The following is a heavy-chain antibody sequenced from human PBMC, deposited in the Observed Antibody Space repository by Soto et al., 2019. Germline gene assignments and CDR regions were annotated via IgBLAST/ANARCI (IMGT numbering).Heavy chain of an antibody. CDR3: ARSSGYSSGWYYFDY. CDR1: GYTFTSYA. D-gene: IGHD6-19*01. CDR2: INAGNGNT. Sequence: QVQLVQSGAEVKKPGASVKVSCKASGYTFTSYAMHWVRQAPGQRLEWMGWINAGNGNTKYSQKFQGRVTITRDTSASTAYMELGSLRSEDTAVYYCARSSGYSSGWYYFDYWGQGTLVTVSS. V-gene: IGHV1-3*01. J-gene: IGHJ4*02.